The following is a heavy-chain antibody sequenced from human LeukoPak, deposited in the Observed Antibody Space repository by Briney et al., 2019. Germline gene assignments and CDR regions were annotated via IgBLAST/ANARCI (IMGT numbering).Heavy chain of an antibody. J-gene: IGHJ4*02. D-gene: IGHD6-19*01. CDR1: GFTFSSYS. CDR3: AKVKRWLAHYFDY. Sequence: PGRSLRLSCAASGFTFSSYSMHWVRQAPGKGLEWVAVISYDGSNKYYADSVKGRFTISRDNSKNTLYLQMNSLRAEDTAVYYCAKVKRWLAHYFDYWGQGTLVTVSS. V-gene: IGHV3-30*18. CDR2: ISYDGSNK.